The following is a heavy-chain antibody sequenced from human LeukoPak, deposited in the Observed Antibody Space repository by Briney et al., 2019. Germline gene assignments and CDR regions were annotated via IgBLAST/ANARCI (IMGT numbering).Heavy chain of an antibody. D-gene: IGHD3-3*01. CDR3: ARFYDFWSGSSPENWFDP. CDR2: IYFSGST. V-gene: IGHV4-59*01. J-gene: IGHJ5*02. CDR1: GVSISSYY. Sequence: SETLSLTCTVSGVSISSYYWSWIRQPPGKGLEWIGYIYFSGSTNYNPSLKSRVTISVDTSKNQFSLKLSSVTAADTAVYYCARFYDFWSGSSPENWFDPWGQGTLVTVSS.